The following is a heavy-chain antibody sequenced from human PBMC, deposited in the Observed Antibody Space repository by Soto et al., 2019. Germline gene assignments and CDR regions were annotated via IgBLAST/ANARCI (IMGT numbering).Heavy chain of an antibody. CDR2: ISGSGGST. CDR3: AKVKNVLRFLEWLLAPFDY. CDR1: GFTFSSYA. Sequence: EVQLLESGGGLVQPGGSLRLSCAASGFTFSSYAMSWVRQAPGKGLEWVSAISGSGGSTYYADSVKGQFTISRDNSKNTRYLQMNSLRAEDTAVYYCAKVKNVLRFLEWLLAPFDYWGQGTLVTVSS. V-gene: IGHV3-23*01. J-gene: IGHJ4*02. D-gene: IGHD3-3*01.